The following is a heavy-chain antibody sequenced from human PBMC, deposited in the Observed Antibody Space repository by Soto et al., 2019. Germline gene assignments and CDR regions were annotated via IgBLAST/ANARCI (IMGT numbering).Heavy chain of an antibody. CDR1: GYTFTSYG. V-gene: IGHV1-18*01. J-gene: IGHJ4*02. D-gene: IGHD6-13*01. Sequence: QVQLVQSGAEVKKPGASVKVSCKASGYTFTSYGISWVRQAPGQGLEWMGWISAYNGNTNYAQKLQGXXTXTXXPSTSTPYMERRSRSSDDTAVYYCARGYSSLSIDYWGQGTLVTVSS. CDR2: ISAYNGNT. CDR3: ARGYSSLSIDY.